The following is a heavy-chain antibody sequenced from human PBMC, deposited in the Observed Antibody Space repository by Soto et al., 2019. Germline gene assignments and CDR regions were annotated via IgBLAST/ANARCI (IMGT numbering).Heavy chain of an antibody. CDR1: GFTFSSYA. V-gene: IGHV3-23*01. Sequence: GSLRLSCAASGFTFSSYAMSWVRQAPGKGLEWVSAISGSGGSTYYADSVKGRFTISRDNSKNTLYLQMNSLRAEDTAVYYCAKDRTYCSSTSCYFPDYWGQGTMVTVSS. D-gene: IGHD2-2*01. CDR3: AKDRTYCSSTSCYFPDY. CDR2: ISGSGGST. J-gene: IGHJ4*02.